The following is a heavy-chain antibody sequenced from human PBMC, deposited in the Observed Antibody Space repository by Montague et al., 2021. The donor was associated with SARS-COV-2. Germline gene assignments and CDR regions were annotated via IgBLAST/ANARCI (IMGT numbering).Heavy chain of an antibody. V-gene: IGHV4-31*03. J-gene: IGHJ4*02. D-gene: IGHD4-11*01. CDR2: ISYSGST. Sequence: TLSLTCTVSGDSITSGGYFWNWIRQHPGKGLEYIGAISYSGSTYYKPSLMSRVSISMDTSKNAFSLSLHSVTAADTAVYFCAAAGRRGYSNPFHHCGRGSLVTVSS. CDR1: GDSITSGGYF. CDR3: AAAGRRGYSNPFHH.